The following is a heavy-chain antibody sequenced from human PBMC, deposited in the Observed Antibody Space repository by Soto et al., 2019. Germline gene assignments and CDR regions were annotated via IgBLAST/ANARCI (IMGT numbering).Heavy chain of an antibody. CDR1: GFTFDDYA. D-gene: IGHD3-3*01. J-gene: IGHJ4*02. V-gene: IGHV3-9*01. CDR3: GKASSSNSWSPIDY. CDR2: ISWSTSSI. Sequence: PGGSLRLSCAASGFTFDDYAMHWVRQIPGKGLQWVSGISWSTSSIGYGASLRGRFLTSRDNANNSLYLQMNDLRPEDTALYYCGKASSSNSWSPIDYWGQGTMVTVSS.